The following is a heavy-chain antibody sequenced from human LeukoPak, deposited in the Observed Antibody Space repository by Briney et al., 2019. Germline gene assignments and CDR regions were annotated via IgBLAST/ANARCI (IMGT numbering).Heavy chain of an antibody. V-gene: IGHV1-24*01. CDR2: SDPEDGET. CDR1: GYTLTELS. D-gene: IGHD2-15*01. Sequence: ASVKVSCKVSGYTLTELSMHWVRQAPGKGLEWMGGSDPEDGETIYAQKFQGRVTMTEDTSTDTAYMELSSLRSEDTAVYYCATGSGLYCSGGSCYSGDYWGQGTLVTVSS. J-gene: IGHJ4*02. CDR3: ATGSGLYCSGGSCYSGDY.